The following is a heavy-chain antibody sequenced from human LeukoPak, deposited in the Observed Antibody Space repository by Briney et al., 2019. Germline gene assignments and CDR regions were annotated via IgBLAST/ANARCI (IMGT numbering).Heavy chain of an antibody. Sequence: GGSLRLSCAASGFTFSTYDFHWVRQVTGEGLQWVSAIGAGFDTYYQDSVRGRFTISRENAKNSLYLQMNSLTVGDTAVYYCAREDSTRSGVRELDYWGQGILVTVSS. CDR1: GFTFSTYD. J-gene: IGHJ4*02. CDR2: IGAGFDT. V-gene: IGHV3-13*01. CDR3: AREDSTRSGVRELDY. D-gene: IGHD3-10*01.